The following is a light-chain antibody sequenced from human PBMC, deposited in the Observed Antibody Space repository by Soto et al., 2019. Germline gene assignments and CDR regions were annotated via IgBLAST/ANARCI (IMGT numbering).Light chain of an antibody. CDR1: QSVSSY. CDR2: DAS. V-gene: IGKV3-11*01. J-gene: IGKJ5*01. Sequence: EIVLTQSPATLSVSPGERATLSFRASQSVSSYLAWYQQKPGQAPRLLIYDASNRATGIPARFSGSGSGTDFTLTISSLEPEDFAVYYCQQRSNWITFGQGTRLEIK. CDR3: QQRSNWIT.